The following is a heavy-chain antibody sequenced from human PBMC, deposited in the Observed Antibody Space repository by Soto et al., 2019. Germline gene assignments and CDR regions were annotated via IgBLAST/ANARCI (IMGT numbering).Heavy chain of an antibody. CDR2: INPNSGGT. CDR1: GYTFTSYA. CDR3: ARGDYYGSGSYFRLLSGYYYGMDV. J-gene: IGHJ6*02. V-gene: IGHV1-2*04. Sequence: ASVKVSCKASGYTFTSYAMHWVRQAPGQRLEGMGWINPNSGGTNYAQKFQGWVTMTRDTSISKAYMELSRLRSDDTAVYYCARGDYYGSGSYFRLLSGYYYGMDVWGQGTTVTVSS. D-gene: IGHD3-10*01.